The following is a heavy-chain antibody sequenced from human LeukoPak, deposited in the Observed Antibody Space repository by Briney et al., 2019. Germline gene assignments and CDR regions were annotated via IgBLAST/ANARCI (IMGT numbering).Heavy chain of an antibody. J-gene: IGHJ6*02. CDR2: ISWDSKNI. CDR3: ARGNRDSSGFYYYYGMDV. CDR1: GFTFDDYA. Sequence: GRSLRLSCAASGFTFDDYAMFWVRQAPGKGLEWVSGISWDSKNIGYAASVKGRFTTSRDNAKNSLYLQLHSLRPEDTAFYYCARGNRDSSGFYYYYGMDVWGQGTTVTVSS. V-gene: IGHV3-9*01. D-gene: IGHD6-19*01.